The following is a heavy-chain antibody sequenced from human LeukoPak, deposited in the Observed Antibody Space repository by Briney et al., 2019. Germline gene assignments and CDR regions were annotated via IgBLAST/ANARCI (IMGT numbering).Heavy chain of an antibody. Sequence: ASVKVSCKASGYTFTGYYMHWVRQAPGQGLEWMGWINPNSGGTNYAQKFQGRVTMTRDTSISTAYMELSRPRSDDTAVYYCARDRWGSSWFFDYWGQGTLVTVSS. CDR3: ARDRWGSSWFFDY. CDR1: GYTFTGYY. J-gene: IGHJ4*02. V-gene: IGHV1-2*02. CDR2: INPNSGGT. D-gene: IGHD6-13*01.